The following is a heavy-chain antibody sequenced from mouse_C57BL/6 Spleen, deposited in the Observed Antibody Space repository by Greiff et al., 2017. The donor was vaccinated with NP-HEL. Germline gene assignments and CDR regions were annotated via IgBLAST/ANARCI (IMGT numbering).Heavy chain of an antibody. D-gene: IGHD3-2*02. CDR1: GYAFSSSW. V-gene: IGHV1-82*01. Sequence: VQLQQSGPELVKPGASVKISCKASGYAFSSSWMNWVKQRPGKGLEWIGRIYPGDGDTNYNGKFKGKATLTADKSSSTAYMQLSSLTSEDSAVYFCARRDSSGPPDYWGQGTTLTVSS. J-gene: IGHJ2*01. CDR3: ARRDSSGPPDY. CDR2: IYPGDGDT.